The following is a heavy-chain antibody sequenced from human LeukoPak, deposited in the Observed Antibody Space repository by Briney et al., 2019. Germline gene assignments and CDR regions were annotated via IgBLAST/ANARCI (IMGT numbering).Heavy chain of an antibody. D-gene: IGHD1-14*01. CDR3: ARDKTGQPDAFDI. Sequence: PSETLSLTCAVYGGSFSGYYWSWIRQPPGKGLEWIGEIYHSGSTNYNPSLKSRVTISVDKSKNQFSLKLSSVTAADTAVYYCARDKTGQPDAFDIWGQGTMVTVSS. J-gene: IGHJ3*02. CDR2: IYHSGST. CDR1: GGSFSGYY. V-gene: IGHV4-34*01.